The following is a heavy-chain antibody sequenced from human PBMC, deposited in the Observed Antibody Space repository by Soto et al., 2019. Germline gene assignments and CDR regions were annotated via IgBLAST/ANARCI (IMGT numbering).Heavy chain of an antibody. D-gene: IGHD4-17*01. J-gene: IGHJ4*02. CDR1: GGSISSYY. Sequence: QVQLQESGPGLVKPSETVSLTCTVSGGSISSYYWSWIRQPPGKGLEWIGYIYYSGSTNYNPSLKSRVTISVDTSKNQFSLKLSSVTAADTAVYYCARRYGVYFDYWGQGTLVTVSS. CDR2: IYYSGST. CDR3: ARRYGVYFDY. V-gene: IGHV4-59*08.